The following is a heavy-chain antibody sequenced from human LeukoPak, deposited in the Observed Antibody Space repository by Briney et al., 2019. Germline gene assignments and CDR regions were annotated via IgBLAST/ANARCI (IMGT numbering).Heavy chain of an antibody. CDR1: GYTFTSYY. CDR2: INTNTGNP. D-gene: IGHD5-18*01. CDR3: ARVDTAMVFDY. J-gene: IGHJ4*02. Sequence: ASVKVSCKASGYTFTSYYIHWVRQAPGQGLEWMGWINTNTGNPTYAQGFTGRFVFSLDTSVSTAYLQISSLKAEDTAVYYCARVDTAMVFDYWGQGTLVTVSS. V-gene: IGHV7-4-1*02.